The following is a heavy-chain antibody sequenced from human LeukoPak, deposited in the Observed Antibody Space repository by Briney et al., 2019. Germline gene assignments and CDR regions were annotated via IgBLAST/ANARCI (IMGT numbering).Heavy chain of an antibody. Sequence: GSLVLSCVASEFAFSSYSMNWVRQAPGKGLGWVSYISSTSSTIDYADSVKGRFTISRDNAKNSLYLQMNSLRAEDTAVYYCASVWDSSGPLDYWGQGTLVTVSS. V-gene: IGHV3-48*04. CDR2: ISSTSSTI. CDR3: ASVWDSSGPLDY. D-gene: IGHD3-22*01. CDR1: EFAFSSYS. J-gene: IGHJ4*02.